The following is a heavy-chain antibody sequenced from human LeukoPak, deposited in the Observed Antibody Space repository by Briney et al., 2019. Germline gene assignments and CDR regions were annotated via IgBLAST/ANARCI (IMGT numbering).Heavy chain of an antibody. D-gene: IGHD6-19*01. CDR3: ARGRGVAVTGTIDY. CDR1: GYTFSGYY. CDR2: INPNSGGA. Sequence: ASVKVSCKASGYTFSGYYMDWVRQAPGQGLEWMGWINPNSGGAKYAQKFQGRVTMTGDTATGTAYMELSGLTSDDTAVYYCARGRGVAVTGTIDYWGQGTLVTVSS. J-gene: IGHJ4*02. V-gene: IGHV1-2*02.